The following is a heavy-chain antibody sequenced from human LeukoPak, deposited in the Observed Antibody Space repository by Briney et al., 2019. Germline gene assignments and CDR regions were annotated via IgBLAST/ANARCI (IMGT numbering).Heavy chain of an antibody. Sequence: SETLSLTCTVSGGSISSYYWSWIRQPPGKGLEWIGYIYYSGSTNYNPSLKSRVTISVDTSKNQFPLKLSSVTAADTAVYYCARGYCSSTSCFYYFDYWGQGTLVTVSS. CDR1: GGSISSYY. J-gene: IGHJ4*02. CDR2: IYYSGST. D-gene: IGHD2-2*01. CDR3: ARGYCSSTSCFYYFDY. V-gene: IGHV4-59*01.